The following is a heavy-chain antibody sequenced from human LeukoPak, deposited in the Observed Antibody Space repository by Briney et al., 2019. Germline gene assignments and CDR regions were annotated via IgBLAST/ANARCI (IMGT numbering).Heavy chain of an antibody. V-gene: IGHV3-7*01. J-gene: IGHJ4*02. CDR2: IKQDGSEK. Sequence: PGGSLRLSCAVSGFTFSTYWMCWVRQAPGKGLEWVANIKQDGSEKNYVGSVKGRFTISRDNANNSLYLRMNSLRAEDTAVYYCGREGFDYTSSPANHWGQGTLVTVSS. D-gene: IGHD6-6*01. CDR1: GFTFSTYW. CDR3: GREGFDYTSSPANH.